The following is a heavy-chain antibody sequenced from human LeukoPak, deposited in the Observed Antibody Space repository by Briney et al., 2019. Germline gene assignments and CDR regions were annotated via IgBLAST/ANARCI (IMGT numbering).Heavy chain of an antibody. J-gene: IGHJ3*02. V-gene: IGHV4-59*01. CDR1: GGSISSYY. Sequence: PSGALCLTCTVSGGSISSYYWSWIRQPPGKGLGWSGNIYDSGSTNYNPSLKSRVTISVDTSKNRFSLKLSSVTAADTAVYYCAREKNYDFWSGYSHAFDIWGQGTMVTVSS. CDR2: IYDSGST. CDR3: AREKNYDFWSGYSHAFDI. D-gene: IGHD3-3*01.